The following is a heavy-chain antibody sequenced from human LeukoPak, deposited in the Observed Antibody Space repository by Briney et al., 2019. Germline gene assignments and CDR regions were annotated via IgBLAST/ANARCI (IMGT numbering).Heavy chain of an antibody. CDR1: GYTFNTYG. CDR3: ARDSGWSFDI. J-gene: IGHJ3*02. D-gene: IGHD6-19*01. Sequence: ASVKVSCKASGYTFNTYGITWVRQAPGQGLEWMGWISGYNGKTKYAQKLQDRVTMTTDTSTTTAYMELRSLTSDDTAVYYCARDSGWSFDIWGQGTMVTVSS. CDR2: ISGYNGKT. V-gene: IGHV1-18*01.